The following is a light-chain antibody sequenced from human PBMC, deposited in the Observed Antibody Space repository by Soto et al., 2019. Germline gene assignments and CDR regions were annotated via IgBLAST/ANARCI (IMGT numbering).Light chain of an antibody. CDR2: WSS. Sequence: DIVMIQSPDSLAVSLGERATINCRSSHSLLFGSNNKNFLSWYQQKPGQPPKLLITWSSTRESGVPDRFTGSGSGTDFSLTITNLQAEDVAVYYCLQYFSTPRTFGQGTKVDI. CDR1: HSLLFGSNNKNF. J-gene: IGKJ1*01. CDR3: LQYFSTPRT. V-gene: IGKV4-1*01.